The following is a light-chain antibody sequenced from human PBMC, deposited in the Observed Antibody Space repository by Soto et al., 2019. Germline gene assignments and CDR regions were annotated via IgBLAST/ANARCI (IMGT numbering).Light chain of an antibody. CDR1: SSDVGGYNY. Sequence: QSALTQPASVSGSPGQSITISCTGTSSDVGGYNYVSWYQQHPGKAPKLMIYEVSNRPSGVSNRFSGSKSGNTASLTISGLQVEDEADYSCSSYTSSSTLVVFGTGTKLTVL. CDR3: SSYTSSSTLVV. CDR2: EVS. J-gene: IGLJ1*01. V-gene: IGLV2-14*01.